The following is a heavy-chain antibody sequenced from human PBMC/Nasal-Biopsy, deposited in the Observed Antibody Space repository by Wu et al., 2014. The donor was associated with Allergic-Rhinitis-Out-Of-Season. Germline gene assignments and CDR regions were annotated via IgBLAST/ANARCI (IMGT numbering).Heavy chain of an antibody. CDR2: LNPTSGGA. V-gene: IGHV1-2*02. CDR1: GYSFIGYY. J-gene: IGHJ5*02. CDR3: ARGTPFRAGQDWLDT. Sequence: VKVSCKASGYSFIGYYLHWVRQAPGQGLEWMGWLNPTSGGANFALKFQDRITMTSDTSINSAYMELTGLKSDDTAIYFCARGTPFRAGQDWLDTWGQGTLVTVSS. D-gene: IGHD2-15*01.